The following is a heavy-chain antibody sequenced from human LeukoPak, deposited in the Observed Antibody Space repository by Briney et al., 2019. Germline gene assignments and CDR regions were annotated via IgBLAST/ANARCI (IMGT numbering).Heavy chain of an antibody. CDR1: GFTFSSYW. CDR3: AKDGKYQLLSYYYYYMDV. CDR2: IKQDGSEK. V-gene: IGHV3-7*03. D-gene: IGHD2-2*01. J-gene: IGHJ6*03. Sequence: GGSLRLSCAASGFTFSSYWMSWVRQAPGKGLEWVANIKQDGSEKYYVDSVKGRFTISRDNAKNSLYLQMNSLRAEDTALYYCAKDGKYQLLSYYYYYMDVWGKGTTVTVSS.